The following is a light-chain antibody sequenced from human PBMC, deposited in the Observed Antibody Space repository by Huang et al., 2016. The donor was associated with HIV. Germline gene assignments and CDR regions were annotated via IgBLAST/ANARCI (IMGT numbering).Light chain of an antibody. CDR1: PDIRSS. J-gene: IGKJ5*01. V-gene: IGKV1-NL1*01. CDR3: QQYYTTPRDT. Sequence: DIQMTQSPSSLSASVGDRVTITCRASPDIRSSLAWYQQKPGKATKLLLFAASRLEGAVPARFSGSGSGTDYTLTISSLQPEDFATYYCQQYYTTPRDTFGQGTRLAIK. CDR2: AAS.